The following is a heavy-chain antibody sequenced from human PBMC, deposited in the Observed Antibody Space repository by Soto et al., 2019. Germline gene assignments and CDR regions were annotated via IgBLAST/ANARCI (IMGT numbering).Heavy chain of an antibody. V-gene: IGHV1-3*01. D-gene: IGHD1-26*01. CDR3: ARGSGSHFPYFDH. CDR2: INAGEGNT. J-gene: IGHJ4*02. CDR1: GYTFTSRA. Sequence: QVQLVQSGAEVKKPGASVKVSCKASGYTFTSRAMHWVRQAPGQRLEWMGWINAGEGNTKYSQKFRGRVTLTRDTSASIAYMELSSLRSEDTAVYYCARGSGSHFPYFDHWGQGILVTVSS.